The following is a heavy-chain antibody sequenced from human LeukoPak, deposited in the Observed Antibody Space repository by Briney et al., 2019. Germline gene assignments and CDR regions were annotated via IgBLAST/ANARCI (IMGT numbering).Heavy chain of an antibody. J-gene: IGHJ4*02. CDR1: GFTFSSYS. CDR2: ISSSSSYI. Sequence: PGGSLRLSCAASGFTFSSYSMNWVRQAPGKGLEWDSSISSSSSYIYYADSVKGRFTISRDNAKNSLYLQMNSLRAEDTAVYYCARVPTSYYYGSGSYYSHAWYFDYWGQGTLVTVSS. CDR3: ARVPTSYYYGSGSYYSHAWYFDY. D-gene: IGHD3-10*01. V-gene: IGHV3-21*01.